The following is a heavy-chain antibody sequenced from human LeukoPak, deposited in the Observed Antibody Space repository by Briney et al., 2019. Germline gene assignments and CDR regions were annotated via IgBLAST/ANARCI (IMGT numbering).Heavy chain of an antibody. D-gene: IGHD1-26*01. CDR3: AKDLGWELPAESY. CDR1: GFTFKNYV. J-gene: IGHJ4*02. Sequence: GGSLRLSCVASGFTFKNYVMNWVRQAPGKGLEWLATIYGSGVSISYADSVKGRFTISRDNSNNTLYLQMNSLRAEDTAMYYCAKDLGWELPAESYWGQGILVTVSS. V-gene: IGHV3-23*01. CDR2: IYGSGVSI.